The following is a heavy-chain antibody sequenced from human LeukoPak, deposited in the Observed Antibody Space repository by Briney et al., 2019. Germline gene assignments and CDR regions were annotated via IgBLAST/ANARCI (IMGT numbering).Heavy chain of an antibody. Sequence: PGGSLRLSCTASGFTFGDYAMSWVRQAPGKGLEWVGFIRSKAYGGTTEYAASVKGRFTISRDDSKSIAYLQMNSLKTEDTAVYYCSNYYDSSGYYAYYYYHMDVWGKGTTVTVSS. CDR3: SNYYDSSGYYAYYYYHMDV. CDR2: IRSKAYGGTT. CDR1: GFTFGDYA. D-gene: IGHD3-22*01. J-gene: IGHJ6*03. V-gene: IGHV3-49*04.